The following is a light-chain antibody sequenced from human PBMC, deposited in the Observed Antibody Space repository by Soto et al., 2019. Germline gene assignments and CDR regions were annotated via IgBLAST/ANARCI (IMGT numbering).Light chain of an antibody. CDR2: GAS. CDR3: QQYNNWLST. J-gene: IGKJ5*01. CDR1: QSVSGN. V-gene: IGKV3-15*01. Sequence: EIVMTQSPATLSVSPGERATLSCRASQSVSGNLAWYQQKPCQAPSLLIYGASTRATGLPARFSGSGSGTEFTLTISSLQSEDFAVYYCQQYNNWLSTFGQGTRLEIK.